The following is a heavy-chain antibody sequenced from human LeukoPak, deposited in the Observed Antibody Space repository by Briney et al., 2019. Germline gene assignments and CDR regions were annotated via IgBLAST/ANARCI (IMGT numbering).Heavy chain of an antibody. CDR3: ARDVYCSGGSCYPPLIDY. V-gene: IGHV3-21*01. Sequence: PGGSLRLSCAASGFTFSSYSMNWVRQAPGKGLEWVSSISSSSSYIYYADSVKGRFTISRDNAKNPLYLQMNSLRAEDTAVYYCARDVYCSGGSCYPPLIDYWGQGTLVTVSS. J-gene: IGHJ4*02. CDR2: ISSSSSYI. CDR1: GFTFSSYS. D-gene: IGHD2-15*01.